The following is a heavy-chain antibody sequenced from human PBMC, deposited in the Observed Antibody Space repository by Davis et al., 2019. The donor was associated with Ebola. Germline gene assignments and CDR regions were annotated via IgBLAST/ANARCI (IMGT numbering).Heavy chain of an antibody. J-gene: IGHJ4*03. CDR1: GYTFTGYY. V-gene: IGHV1-2*04. CDR2: INPNSGGT. Sequence: ASVKVSCKASGYTFTGYYMHWVRQAPGQGLEWMGWINPNSGGTNYAQKFQGWVTMTRDTSISTAYMELSRLRSDDTAVYYCARVGLPRPWGGFDYWGQGTTVTVSS. CDR3: ARVGLPRPWGGFDY. D-gene: IGHD7-27*01.